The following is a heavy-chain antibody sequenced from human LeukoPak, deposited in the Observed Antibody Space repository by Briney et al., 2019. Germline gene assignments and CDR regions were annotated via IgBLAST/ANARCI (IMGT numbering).Heavy chain of an antibody. V-gene: IGHV1-2*02. Sequence: GASVKVSCTASGYTFTGYYMHWVRQAPGQGLEWMGWINPNSGGTNYAQKFQGRVTMTRDTSISTAYMEPSRLRSDDTAVYYCARVAVSRKMIHFDYWGQGTLVTVSS. J-gene: IGHJ4*02. CDR3: ARVAVSRKMIHFDY. CDR1: GYTFTGYY. CDR2: INPNSGGT. D-gene: IGHD6-19*01.